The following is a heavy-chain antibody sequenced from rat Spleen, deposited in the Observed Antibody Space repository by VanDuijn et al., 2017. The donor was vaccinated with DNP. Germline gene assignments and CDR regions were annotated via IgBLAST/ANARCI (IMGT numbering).Heavy chain of an antibody. J-gene: IGHJ3*01. CDR1: GYSITSNY. V-gene: IGHV3-1*01. CDR3: ARHGAPRVSYWFSY. Sequence: EVQLQESGPGLVKPSQSLSLTCSVTGYSITSNYWGWIRKFPGNKMEWIGQISYSGSTSHNPSLKSRISITRATSKNQFFLQLNSVTTEDTATYYCARHGAPRVSYWFSYWGQGTLVTFSS. D-gene: IGHD1-11*01. CDR2: ISYSGST.